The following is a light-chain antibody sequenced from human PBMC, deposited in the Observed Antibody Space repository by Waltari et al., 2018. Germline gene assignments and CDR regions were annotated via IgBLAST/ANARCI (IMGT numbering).Light chain of an antibody. CDR1: SRDIGSYNF. J-gene: IGLJ2*01. V-gene: IGLV2-8*01. CDR2: EVT. CDR3: SSYADTNTVV. Sequence: QSALTHPPSASGSPGQSVTISCPGTSRDIGSYNFVSWYQQHAGRAPKFLIHEVTKGPLGVPSRVSGSKSGNGASLTVSGLQAEDEADYYCSSYADTNTVVFGGGTKLTVL.